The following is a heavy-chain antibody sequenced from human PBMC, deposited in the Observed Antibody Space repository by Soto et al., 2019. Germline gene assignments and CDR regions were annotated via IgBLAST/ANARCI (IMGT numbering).Heavy chain of an antibody. J-gene: IGHJ6*02. CDR2: ITSSSSTI. CDR1: GFSLGSHS. D-gene: IGHD3-3*01. Sequence: VGSLRLSCEASGFSLGSHSMNWVRQVPGKGLEWLSFITSSSSTIYYADSVKGRFTISRDNTKDSLYLQMNSLKTEDTAVYYCTTPLYYDFWSGYSDVWGQGTTVTVSS. CDR3: TTPLYYDFWSGYSDV. V-gene: IGHV3-48*04.